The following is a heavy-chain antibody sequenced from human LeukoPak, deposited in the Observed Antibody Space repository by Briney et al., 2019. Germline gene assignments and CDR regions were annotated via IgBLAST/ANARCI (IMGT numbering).Heavy chain of an antibody. Sequence: GESLKISCKGSGYSFTSYWLGWVRQIPGKGLEWMGSIYPGDSDTRYRSSFQGQATISVDKSISTAYLQWTSLKASDTAIYYCALNAHRSGYYHYDYWGQGTLVTVSS. V-gene: IGHV5-51*01. CDR2: IYPGDSDT. J-gene: IGHJ4*02. D-gene: IGHD3-22*01. CDR1: GYSFTSYW. CDR3: ALNAHRSGYYHYDY.